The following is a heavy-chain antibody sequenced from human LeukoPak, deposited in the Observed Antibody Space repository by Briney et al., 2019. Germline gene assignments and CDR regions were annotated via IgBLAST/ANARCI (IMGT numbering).Heavy chain of an antibody. CDR3: ARDPTRGDLSVY. J-gene: IGHJ4*02. V-gene: IGHV1-69*13. CDR1: GGTFSSYA. CDR2: IIPIFGTA. Sequence: SVKVSCKASGGTFSSYAIRWVRQAPGQGLEWMGGIIPIFGTANYAQKFQGRVTITADESTSTAYMELSSLRSEDTAVYYCARDPTRGDLSVYWGQGTLVTVSS. D-gene: IGHD7-27*01.